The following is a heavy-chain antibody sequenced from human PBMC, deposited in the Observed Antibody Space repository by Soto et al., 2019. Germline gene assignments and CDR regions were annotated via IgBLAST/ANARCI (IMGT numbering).Heavy chain of an antibody. CDR3: AKALIVVVPAAKYYYGMDV. J-gene: IGHJ6*02. CDR1: GFTFSSYG. Sequence: GGSLRLSCAASGFTFSSYGMHWVRQAPGKGLEWVAVISYDGSNKYYADSVKGRFTISRDNSKNTLYLQMNSLRAEDTAVYYCAKALIVVVPAAKYYYGMDVWGQGTTVTVSS. V-gene: IGHV3-30*18. CDR2: ISYDGSNK. D-gene: IGHD2-2*01.